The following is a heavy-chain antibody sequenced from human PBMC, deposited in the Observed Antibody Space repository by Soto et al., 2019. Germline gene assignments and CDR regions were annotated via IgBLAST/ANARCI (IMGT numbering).Heavy chain of an antibody. D-gene: IGHD6-19*01. J-gene: IGHJ4*02. Sequence: EVQLVESGGGLVKPGQSLRLSCTTSGFSFGDYGMSWLRQAPGKGLERVGFIRSKAYSRTTEYAAALRGRFTISRDDSKSTAYLQMDNLENEDTAVYYCARDRNGWETRAIYFDYWGQGILVTVSS. CDR1: GFSFGDYG. CDR2: IRSKAYSRTT. V-gene: IGHV3-49*05. CDR3: ARDRNGWETRAIYFDY.